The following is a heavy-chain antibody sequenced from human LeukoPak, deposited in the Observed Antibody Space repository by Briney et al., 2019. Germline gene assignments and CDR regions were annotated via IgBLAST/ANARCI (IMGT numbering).Heavy chain of an antibody. CDR3: ARVLMITFGGALDY. J-gene: IGHJ4*02. CDR1: GFTFDDYG. D-gene: IGHD3-16*01. V-gene: IGHV3-20*04. CDR2: INWNGGST. Sequence: GGSLRLSCAASGFTFDDYGMSWVRQAPGKGLEWVSGINWNGGSTGYADSVKGRFTISRDNAKNSLYLQMNSLRAEDTALYYCARVLMITFGGALDYWGQGTLVTVSS.